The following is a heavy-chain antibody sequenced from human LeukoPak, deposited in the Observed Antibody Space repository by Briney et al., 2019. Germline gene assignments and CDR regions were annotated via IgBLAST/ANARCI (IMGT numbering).Heavy chain of an antibody. Sequence: SETLSLTCTVSDGSIGSYYWSWIRQPPGKGLEWIGYIHYSGSSAYIPSLKSRVTMSVDTSKNQFSLRLTSVTAADTALYYCARWYCSGDTCFHMDVWGKGTTVTVSS. D-gene: IGHD2-15*01. CDR3: ARWYCSGDTCFHMDV. V-gene: IGHV4-59*08. CDR2: IHYSGSS. CDR1: DGSIGSYY. J-gene: IGHJ6*03.